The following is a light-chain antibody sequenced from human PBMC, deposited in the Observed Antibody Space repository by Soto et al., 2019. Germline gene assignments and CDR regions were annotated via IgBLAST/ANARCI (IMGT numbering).Light chain of an antibody. J-gene: IGLJ1*01. CDR2: NNN. CDR3: AAWDDRLNTYV. CDR1: SFNIGTYN. Sequence: QSVLTQPTSASGTPGQRVTISCSGSSFNIGTYNVNWYRQLPGTAPKLLIHNNNERPSGVPDRFSGSKSGTSASLAIRGLQSEEEADYYCAAWDDRLNTYVFGIGTKVTI. V-gene: IGLV1-44*01.